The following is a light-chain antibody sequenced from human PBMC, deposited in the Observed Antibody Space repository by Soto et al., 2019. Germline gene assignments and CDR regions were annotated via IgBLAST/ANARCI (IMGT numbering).Light chain of an antibody. CDR3: QQYSDHWT. V-gene: IGKV1-5*03. J-gene: IGKJ1*01. CDR2: KAS. Sequence: DIQLTQSPSTLSASVGDRVTITCRASRSIINWLAWYQQKSGKGPKLLIYKASNLQTGVPSRFSGSGYGTEFTLTISSLQPDDVAEYDGQQYSDHWTVGQGTKVEIK. CDR1: RSIINW.